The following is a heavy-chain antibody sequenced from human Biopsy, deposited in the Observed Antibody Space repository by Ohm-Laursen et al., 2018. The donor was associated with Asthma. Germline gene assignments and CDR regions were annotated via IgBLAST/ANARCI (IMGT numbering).Heavy chain of an antibody. Sequence: SETLSLTCIVSGDAMSTSGSYWGWIRQSPGKGLEWMGSISYTGSAYHNPSLKSRVTISVDTSKNHFSLKLSSVTAADTAVYYCARHWDWGSFFDYWGQGTLVTVSS. CDR2: ISYTGSA. CDR3: ARHWDWGSFFDY. V-gene: IGHV4-39*01. D-gene: IGHD7-27*01. J-gene: IGHJ4*02. CDR1: GDAMSTSGSY.